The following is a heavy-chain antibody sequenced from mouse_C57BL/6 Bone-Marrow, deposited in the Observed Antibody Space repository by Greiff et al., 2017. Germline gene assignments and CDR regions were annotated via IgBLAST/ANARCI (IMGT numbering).Heavy chain of an antibody. D-gene: IGHD2-5*01. V-gene: IGHV1-82*01. CDR1: GYAFSSSW. CDR3: ARRSYYSNFSSYYFDY. J-gene: IGHJ2*01. CDR2: IYPGDGDT. Sequence: VQLQQSGPELVKPGASVKISCKASGYAFSSSWMNWVKQRPGKGLEWIGRIYPGDGDTNYNGKFKGKATLTADKSSSTAYMQLSILTSEDSAVYFCARRSYYSNFSSYYFDYWGQGTTLTVSS.